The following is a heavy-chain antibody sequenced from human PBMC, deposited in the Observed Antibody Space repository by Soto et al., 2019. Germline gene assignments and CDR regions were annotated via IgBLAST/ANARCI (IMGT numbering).Heavy chain of an antibody. Sequence: QLQLVQSGTEVKEPGSSVKVSCKASGGTFSTSSFVWVRQGPGQGLEWMGGIMPIFTRTNFAQKFQGRVTFSADESTRTTYMELRSLTSEDTAIYYCARDVVRSTAGDSWGQGTLVTVSS. CDR3: ARDVVRSTAGDS. V-gene: IGHV1-69*01. D-gene: IGHD2-15*01. J-gene: IGHJ4*02. CDR2: IMPIFTRT. CDR1: GGTFSTSS.